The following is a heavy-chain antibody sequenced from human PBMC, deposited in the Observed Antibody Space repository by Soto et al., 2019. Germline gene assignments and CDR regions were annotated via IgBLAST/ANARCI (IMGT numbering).Heavy chain of an antibody. V-gene: IGHV3-7*04. Sequence: EVQVVESGGGLVQPGGSLRLSCAASGFTLSTYWMTWVRQAPGKGLEWVANIKQDGSEKYYVDSVKGRFTVSRDNAKNGLCLQMNGRRAEEGAGGGGGRAGGGGGAGGTVQWGQGTLVTVSS. J-gene: IGHJ4*02. CDR1: GFTLSTYW. CDR3: GRAGGGGGAGGTVQ. D-gene: IGHD6-13*01. CDR2: IKQDGSEK.